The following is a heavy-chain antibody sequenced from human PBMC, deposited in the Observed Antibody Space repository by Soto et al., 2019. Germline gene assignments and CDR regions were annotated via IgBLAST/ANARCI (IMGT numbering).Heavy chain of an antibody. D-gene: IGHD6-19*01. Sequence: GGSLRLSCVASGFTFSTYSMNWVRQAPGKGLEWLSYISTGSNTIYYADSVKGRFTISRDNAKNSLYLQMNSLRDEDTAVYYCASSVSAWYPFHYWGLGTLVTVSS. J-gene: IGHJ4*02. CDR1: GFTFSTYS. CDR2: ISTGSNTI. CDR3: ASSVSAWYPFHY. V-gene: IGHV3-48*02.